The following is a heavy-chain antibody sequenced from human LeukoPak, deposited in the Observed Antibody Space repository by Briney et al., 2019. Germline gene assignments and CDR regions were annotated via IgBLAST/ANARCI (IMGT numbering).Heavy chain of an antibody. CDR3: ARGYCSGGSCYSNYYYYYMDV. J-gene: IGHJ6*03. CDR1: GFTFSSYA. CDR2: INWNGGST. D-gene: IGHD2-15*01. Sequence: GGSLRLSCAASGFTFSSYAMSWVRQAPGKGLEWVSGINWNGGSTGYADSVKGRFTISRDNAKNSLYLQMNSLRAEDTALYYCARGYCSGGSCYSNYYYYYMDVWGKGTTVTVSS. V-gene: IGHV3-20*04.